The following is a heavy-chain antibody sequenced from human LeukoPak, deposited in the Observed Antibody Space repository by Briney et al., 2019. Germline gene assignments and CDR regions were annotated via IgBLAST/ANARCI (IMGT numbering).Heavy chain of an antibody. V-gene: IGHV6-1*01. CDR1: GDSVSSNSAA. J-gene: IGHJ4*02. D-gene: IGHD6-13*01. CDR3: ARGAAGAIDY. CDR2: TYYRSKWYN. Sequence: SQTLSLTCAISGDSVSSNSAAWNWIRQSPSRGLEWLGRTYYRSKWYNYYGASVKSRITINPDTSKNQFSLHLNSVTPEDTVVYYCARGAAGAIDYWGQGTLVTVSS.